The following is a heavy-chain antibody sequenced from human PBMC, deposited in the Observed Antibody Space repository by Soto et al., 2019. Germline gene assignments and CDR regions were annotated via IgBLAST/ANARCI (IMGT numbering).Heavy chain of an antibody. CDR2: IYHGDSDT. D-gene: IGHD2-8*01. V-gene: IGHV5-51*01. J-gene: IGHJ4*02. CDR1: GYSFTSYC. CDR3: ASPYCTNGVCYSWSGY. Sequence: LGESLKISCKGSGYSFTSYCIGWVPQIPGKGLEWMGFIYHGDSDTRHSQSFQGQVTISADKSISTDYLQWSSLTASDNAMYYCASPYCTNGVCYSWSGYWGQGTLVTVSS.